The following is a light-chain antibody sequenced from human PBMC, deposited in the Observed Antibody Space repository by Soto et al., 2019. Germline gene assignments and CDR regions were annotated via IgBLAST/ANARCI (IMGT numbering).Light chain of an antibody. CDR2: GAS. CDR3: QQYGSSPRT. V-gene: IGKV3-20*01. CDR1: QSVSSSS. Sequence: EIVLTQFPDTLSLSPGERATLSCRASQSVSSSSLAWYQQKRGQAPRLLIHGASSRATGIPDRSSGSGSGTDFTLTISRLEPEDFAVYYCQQYGSSPRTFGQGTKVEV. J-gene: IGKJ1*01.